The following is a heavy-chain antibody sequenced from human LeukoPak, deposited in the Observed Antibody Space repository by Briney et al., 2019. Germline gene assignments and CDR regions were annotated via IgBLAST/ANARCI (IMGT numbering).Heavy chain of an antibody. CDR3: ARVKQQLVRLLGRDTTYYYYYYMDV. J-gene: IGHJ6*03. D-gene: IGHD6-13*01. V-gene: IGHV3-48*04. Sequence: GGSLRLSCAASGFTFSSYSMNWVRQAPGKGLEWVSYISSSGSTIYYADSVKGRFTISRDNAKNSLFLQMNSLRAEDTAVYFCARVKQQLVRLLGRDTTYYYYYYMDVWARGPRSPSP. CDR1: GFTFSSYS. CDR2: ISSSGSTI.